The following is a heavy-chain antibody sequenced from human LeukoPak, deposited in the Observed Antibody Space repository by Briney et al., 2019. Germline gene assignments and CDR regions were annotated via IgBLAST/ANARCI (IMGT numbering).Heavy chain of an antibody. J-gene: IGHJ5*02. CDR1: SGSVSSSNW. Sequence: SETLSLTCTVSSGSVSSSNWWSWVRQSPGKGLEWIGEIFHNGNINYNPSLESRVTISVDKSKNEFSLKLRSVTAADTAVYYCAKRTHFFDPWGQGTLVTVSS. CDR3: AKRTHFFDP. V-gene: IGHV4-4*02. D-gene: IGHD3-3*02. CDR2: IFHNGNI.